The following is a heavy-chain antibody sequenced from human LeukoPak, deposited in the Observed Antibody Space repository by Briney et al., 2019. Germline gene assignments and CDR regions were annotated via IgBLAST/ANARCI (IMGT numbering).Heavy chain of an antibody. V-gene: IGHV3-21*01. Sequence: GGSLRLSCAASGFTFSTYNMNWVRQAPGKGLEWVSSITITSNDVYYADSVKGRFTISRDNPRNSLYLQMNSLRAEDTAVYYCVRGSGYDFFDYWGQGTLVTVSS. J-gene: IGHJ4*02. CDR1: GFTFSTYN. D-gene: IGHD5-12*01. CDR2: ITITSNDV. CDR3: VRGSGYDFFDY.